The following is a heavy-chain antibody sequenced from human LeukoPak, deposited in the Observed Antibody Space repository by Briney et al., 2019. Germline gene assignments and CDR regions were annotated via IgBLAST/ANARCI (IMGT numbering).Heavy chain of an antibody. Sequence: GGSLRLSCAASGFTFSNYAMSWVRQAPAKGLEWVSALSSSGGDTFYADSVKGRFTISRDNSKNTLYLLMNSLRAEDTAVYYCAKDQTVTGGYHFDYWGQGTLVTVSS. CDR3: AKDQTVTGGYHFDY. J-gene: IGHJ4*02. V-gene: IGHV3-23*01. CDR2: LSSSGGDT. CDR1: GFTFSNYA. D-gene: IGHD4-17*01.